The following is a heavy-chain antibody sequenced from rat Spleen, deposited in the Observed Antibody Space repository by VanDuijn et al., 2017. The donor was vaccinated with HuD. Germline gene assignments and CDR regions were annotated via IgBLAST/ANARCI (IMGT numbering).Heavy chain of an antibody. D-gene: IGHD4-3*01. V-gene: IGHV5-25*01. Sequence: EVQLVESGGGLAQPGRSLKLSCAVSGFTFSNYDMAWVRQAPTKGLEWVASINPGGYNTYYRDSVRGRFTVSRENAKSTLHLLMDSLRSEDTATYYCARQDTSGYSNWFTYWGQGTLVTVSS. J-gene: IGHJ3*01. CDR1: GFTFSNYD. CDR2: INPGGYNT. CDR3: ARQDTSGYSNWFTY.